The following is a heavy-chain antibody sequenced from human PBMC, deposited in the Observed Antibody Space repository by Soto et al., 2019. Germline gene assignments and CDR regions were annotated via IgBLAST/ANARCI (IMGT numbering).Heavy chain of an antibody. CDR3: ANPLAMIEAPFDS. CDR1: GFTFSSYV. Sequence: PGGSLRLSCAASGFTFSSYVMSWVRQAPGKGLEWVSAISGSGGSTYYADSVKGRFTISRDNSKNTLYLQMNSLRAEDTAVYYCANPLAMIEAPFDSWGQGTLVTVSS. CDR2: ISGSGGST. D-gene: IGHD3-22*01. J-gene: IGHJ4*02. V-gene: IGHV3-23*01.